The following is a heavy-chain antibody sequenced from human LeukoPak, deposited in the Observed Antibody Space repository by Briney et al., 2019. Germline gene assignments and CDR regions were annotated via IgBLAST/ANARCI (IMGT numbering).Heavy chain of an antibody. Sequence: TSETLSLTCIVSGDSMTTYYWNWIRQPPGKGLEWIGYIYYSGSHNYNPSLKSRVTISVDTSENQFSLTLTSVTAADTAIYYCARMTIRAYCSGDDCYEHAFDVWGQGTMVTVSS. V-gene: IGHV4-59*08. CDR1: GDSMTTYY. J-gene: IGHJ3*01. D-gene: IGHD2-21*02. CDR3: ARMTIRAYCSGDDCYEHAFDV. CDR2: IYYSGSH.